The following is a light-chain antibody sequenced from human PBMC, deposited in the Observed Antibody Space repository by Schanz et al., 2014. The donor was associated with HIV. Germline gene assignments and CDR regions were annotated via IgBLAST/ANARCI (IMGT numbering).Light chain of an antibody. CDR1: QGIRND. CDR3: QQYNNYPLT. V-gene: IGKV1-17*01. CDR2: GAS. J-gene: IGKJ1*01. Sequence: EIQMTQSPSSLSASVGDRVTITCRASQGIRNDLGWYQQKPGKAPQLLISGASTLQSGVPSRFSGSVSGTDFTLTISSLQPEDFATYYCQQYNNYPLTFGLGTKVAIK.